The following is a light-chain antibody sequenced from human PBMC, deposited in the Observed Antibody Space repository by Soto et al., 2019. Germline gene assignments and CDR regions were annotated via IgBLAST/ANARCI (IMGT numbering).Light chain of an antibody. J-gene: IGLJ2*01. CDR1: SSNIGNNY. Sequence: QSVLTQPPSVSAAPGQRVTISCSGSSSNIGNNYVSWYQQLPGTAPKLLIYANHERLSGIPDRFSGSKSGTSATLGITGLQSGDKADCYCATWDGRLSAGVFGGGTKVTVL. CDR3: ATWDGRLSAGV. V-gene: IGLV1-51*01. CDR2: ANH.